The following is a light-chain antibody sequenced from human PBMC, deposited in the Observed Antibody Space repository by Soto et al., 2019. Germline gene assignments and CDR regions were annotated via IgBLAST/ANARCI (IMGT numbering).Light chain of an antibody. V-gene: IGKV3-20*01. Sequence: EIVLTQSPGTLSLSPGDRATLSCRASQTVSNNYLAWCQQKPGQAPRVIMYGASRRATGIPDRFSGGGSGTDFTLTISRLEPEDFAVYFCQQYDGTPNTFGQGTRRESK. CDR3: QQYDGTPNT. J-gene: IGKJ5*01. CDR1: QTVSNNY. CDR2: GAS.